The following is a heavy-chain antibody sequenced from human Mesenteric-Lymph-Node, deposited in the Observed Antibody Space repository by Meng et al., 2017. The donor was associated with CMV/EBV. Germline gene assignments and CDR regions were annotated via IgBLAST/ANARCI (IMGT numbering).Heavy chain of an antibody. CDR2: IYYSGST. CDR1: GGSISKSRYY. D-gene: IGHD3-3*01. V-gene: IGHV4-39*07. J-gene: IGHJ5*02. CDR3: ARCHRPRITIFGVVPPRAGGFDP. Sequence: SETLSLTCTVSGGSISKSRYYWGWIRQPPGKGLEWIGSIYYSGSTYYNPSLKSRVTISVDTSKNQFSLKLSSVTAADTAVYYCARCHRPRITIFGVVPPRAGGFDPWGQGTLVTVSS.